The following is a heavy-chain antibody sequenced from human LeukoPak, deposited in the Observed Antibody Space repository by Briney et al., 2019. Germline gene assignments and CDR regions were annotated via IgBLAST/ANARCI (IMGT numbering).Heavy chain of an antibody. CDR2: TNHSGST. D-gene: IGHD2-2*01. CDR1: GGSFSGYY. Sequence: PSETLSLTCAVYGGSFSGYYWSWIRQPPGKGLEWIGETNHSGSTNYNPSLKSRVPISVDTSKNQFSLKLSSVTAADTAVYYCARVGIVVVPAAKGMLDYWGQGTLVTVSS. V-gene: IGHV4-34*01. CDR3: ARVGIVVVPAAKGMLDY. J-gene: IGHJ4*02.